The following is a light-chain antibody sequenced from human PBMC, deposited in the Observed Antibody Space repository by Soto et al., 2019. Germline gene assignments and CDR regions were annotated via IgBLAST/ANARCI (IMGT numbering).Light chain of an antibody. CDR1: QSISNH. V-gene: IGKV1-33*01. CDR3: QQYENRPT. CDR2: DAS. Sequence: DIQMTQSTSSLSASVEDRVIITCRASQSISNHLNWYQQKPGRAPKLLIYDASNLEAGVPSRFRGSGSGTDFTFTISRLQPEDIATYYCQQYENRPTSGQGTRLEIK. J-gene: IGKJ5*01.